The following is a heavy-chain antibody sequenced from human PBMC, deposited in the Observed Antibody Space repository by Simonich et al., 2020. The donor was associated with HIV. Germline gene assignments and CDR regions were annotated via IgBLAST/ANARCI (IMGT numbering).Heavy chain of an antibody. CDR3: ARALRGFDP. V-gene: IGHV1-8*03. Sequence: QVQLVHSGAEVKKPGASLKVSCKASGYTFTSYDIRWGRPATGQGLEWMGWMNPNSGNTDYAKKFQGRVTIARDTSISTAYMELSSLRSEDTAVYYCARALRGFDPWGQGTLVTVSS. CDR1: GYTFTSYD. D-gene: IGHD4-17*01. J-gene: IGHJ5*02. CDR2: MNPNSGNT.